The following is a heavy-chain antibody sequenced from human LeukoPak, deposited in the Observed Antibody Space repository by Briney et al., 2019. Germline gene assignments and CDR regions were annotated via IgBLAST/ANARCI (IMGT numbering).Heavy chain of an antibody. CDR1: GYTFTSYG. Sequence: ASVKVSCKASGYTFTSYGISWVRQAPGQGLEWMGWISAYNGNTNYAQKLQGRVTMTTDTSTSTAYMELRSLRSDDTAVYYCTRDHGYSSGWYQRNDAFDIWGQGTMVTVSS. CDR3: TRDHGYSSGWYQRNDAFDI. J-gene: IGHJ3*02. D-gene: IGHD6-19*01. V-gene: IGHV1-18*01. CDR2: ISAYNGNT.